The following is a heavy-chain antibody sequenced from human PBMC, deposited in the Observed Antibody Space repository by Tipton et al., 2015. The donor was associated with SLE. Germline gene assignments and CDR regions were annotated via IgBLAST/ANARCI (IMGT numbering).Heavy chain of an antibody. V-gene: IGHV3-30*04. CDR2: ISYDGSNK. CDR3: ARGPYDYIWGSYRGYFDY. CDR1: GFTFSSYA. D-gene: IGHD3-16*02. J-gene: IGHJ4*02. Sequence: RSLRLSCAASGFTFSSYAMHWVRQAPGKGLEWVAVISYDGSNKYYADSVKGRFTISRGNSKNTLYLQMNSLRAEDTAVYYCARGPYDYIWGSYRGYFDYWGQGTLVTVSS.